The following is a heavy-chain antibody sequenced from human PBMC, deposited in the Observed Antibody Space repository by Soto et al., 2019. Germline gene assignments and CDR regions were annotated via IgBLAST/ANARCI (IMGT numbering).Heavy chain of an antibody. CDR3: ARQGYYDSSGLNYFDY. V-gene: IGHV4-39*01. CDR2: IYYSGST. J-gene: IGHJ4*02. CDR1: GGSISSSSYY. Sequence: PSETLSLTCTVSGGSISSSSYYWGWIRQPPGKGLEWIGSIYYSGSTYYNPSLKSRVTISVDTSKNQFSLKLSSVTAADTAVYYCARQGYYDSSGLNYFDYWGQGTLVTVSS. D-gene: IGHD3-22*01.